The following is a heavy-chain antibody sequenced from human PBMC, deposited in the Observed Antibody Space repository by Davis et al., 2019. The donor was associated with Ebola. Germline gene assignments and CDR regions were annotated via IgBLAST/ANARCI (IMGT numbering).Heavy chain of an antibody. J-gene: IGHJ6*02. V-gene: IGHV4-39*07. Sequence: MPSETLSLTCTVSGGSISSSSYYWGWIRQPPGKGLEWIGSIYYSGSTNYNPSLKSRVTISVDTSKNQFSLKLSSVTAADTAVYYCARGGSGGYGMDVWGQGTTVTVSS. D-gene: IGHD3-10*01. CDR2: IYYSGST. CDR3: ARGGSGGYGMDV. CDR1: GGSISSSSYY.